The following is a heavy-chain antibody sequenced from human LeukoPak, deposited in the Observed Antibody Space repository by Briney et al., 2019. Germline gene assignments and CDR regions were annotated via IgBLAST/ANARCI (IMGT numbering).Heavy chain of an antibody. V-gene: IGHV3-21*01. CDR1: GFTFSSYS. CDR3: ARDLGPSGGGDDAFDI. J-gene: IGHJ3*02. CDR2: ISSSSSYM. Sequence: GGSLRLSCAASGFTFSSYSMNWVRQAPGKGLEWVSSISSSSSYMYYADSVKGRFTISRDNAKNSLYLQMNSLRAEDTAVYYCARDLGPSGGGDDAFDIWGQGTMVTVSS. D-gene: IGHD3-16*01.